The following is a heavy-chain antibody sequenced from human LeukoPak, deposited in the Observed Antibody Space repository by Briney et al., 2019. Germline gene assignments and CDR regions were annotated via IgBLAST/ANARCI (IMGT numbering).Heavy chain of an antibody. CDR2: INHSGST. CDR3: ARRAVPAAIGFVGY. Sequence: SETLSLTCAVYGGSFSGYYWSWIRQPPGKGPEWIGEINHSGSTNYNPSLKSRVTISVDTSKNQFSLKLSSVTAADTAVYYCARRAVPAAIGFVGYWGQGTLVTVSS. D-gene: IGHD2-2*02. J-gene: IGHJ4*02. CDR1: GGSFSGYY. V-gene: IGHV4-34*01.